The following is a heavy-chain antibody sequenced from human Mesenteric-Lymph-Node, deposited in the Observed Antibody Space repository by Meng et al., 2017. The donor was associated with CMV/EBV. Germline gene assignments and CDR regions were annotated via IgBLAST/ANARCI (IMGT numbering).Heavy chain of an antibody. CDR2: IKQDGSEK. D-gene: IGHD3-3*01. Sequence: GGSLRLSCAASGFSFISYLMGWVRQAPGKGLEWVANIKQDGSEKYYVDSVKGRFTISRDNAKNSLYLQMNSLRAEDTAVYYCVRDKFTIFGVVSYAFDVWGQGVVVTVSS. CDR3: VRDKFTIFGVVSYAFDV. V-gene: IGHV3-7*01. CDR1: GFSFISYL. J-gene: IGHJ3*01.